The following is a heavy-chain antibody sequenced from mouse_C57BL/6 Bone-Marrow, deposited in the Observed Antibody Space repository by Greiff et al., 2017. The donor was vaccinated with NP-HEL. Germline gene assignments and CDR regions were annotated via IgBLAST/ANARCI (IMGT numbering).Heavy chain of an antibody. CDR2: ISDGGSYT. Sequence: EVKLMESGGGLVKPGGSLKLSCAASGFTFSSYAMSWVRQTPEKRLEWVATISDGGSYTYYPDNVKGRFTISRDNAKNNLYLQMSHLKSEDTAMYYCARDERGLLYAMDYWGQGTSVTVSS. D-gene: IGHD6-2*01. CDR1: GFTFSSYA. CDR3: ARDERGLLYAMDY. V-gene: IGHV5-4*01. J-gene: IGHJ4*01.